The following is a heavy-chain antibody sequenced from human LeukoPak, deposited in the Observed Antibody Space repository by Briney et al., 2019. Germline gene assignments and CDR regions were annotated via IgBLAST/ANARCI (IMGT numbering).Heavy chain of an antibody. CDR2: ISAYNSNT. J-gene: IGHJ5*02. Sequence: ASVKVSCKASGYTFTSYGISWVRQAPGQGLEWMGWISAYNSNTNYAQKLQGRVTMTTDTSTSTAYMELRSLRSDDTAVYYCARDSYFWSGYYTGWFDPWGQGTLVTVSS. CDR1: GYTFTSYG. CDR3: ARDSYFWSGYYTGWFDP. D-gene: IGHD3-3*01. V-gene: IGHV1-18*01.